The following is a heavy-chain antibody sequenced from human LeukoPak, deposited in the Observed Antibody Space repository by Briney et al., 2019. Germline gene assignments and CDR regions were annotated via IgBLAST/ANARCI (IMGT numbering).Heavy chain of an antibody. D-gene: IGHD3-10*01. J-gene: IGHJ5*02. V-gene: IGHV4-59*08. Sequence: SETLSLTCTVSGGSISSYYWSWIRQPPGKGLEWIGYIFYTGTTNYNPSLKSRVTISVDTSKNQFSLKLSSVTAADTAVYYCARLFMGWFDPWGQGTPVTVSS. CDR3: ARLFMGWFDP. CDR1: GGSISSYY. CDR2: IFYTGTT.